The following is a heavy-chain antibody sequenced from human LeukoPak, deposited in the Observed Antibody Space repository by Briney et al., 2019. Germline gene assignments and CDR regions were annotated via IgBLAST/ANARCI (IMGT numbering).Heavy chain of an antibody. V-gene: IGHV3-33*01. CDR2: IWYDGTNK. CDR3: ARAGYGDYGIDY. J-gene: IGHJ4*02. CDR1: GFTFSSYG. Sequence: GGSLRLSCAASGFTFSSYGMHWVRQAPGKGLEWVAVIWYDGTNKYYADSVKGRFTISRDNSRNTVSLQLNSLRAEDTAVYYCARAGYGDYGIDYWGQGTLVTVSS. D-gene: IGHD4-17*01.